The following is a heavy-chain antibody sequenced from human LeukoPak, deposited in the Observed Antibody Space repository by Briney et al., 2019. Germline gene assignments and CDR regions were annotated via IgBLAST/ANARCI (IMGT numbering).Heavy chain of an antibody. Sequence: PGGSLRLSCAASGFTFDEYSMNWVRQAPGEGLEWVSLISWDGRSVFYTDSVKGRFTISRDNAKNSLYLQMNSLRAEDTAVYYCARGPFGGYYSPYWYFDLWGRGTLVTVSS. V-gene: IGHV3-43*01. J-gene: IGHJ2*01. CDR3: ARGPFGGYYSPYWYFDL. CDR1: GFTFDEYS. D-gene: IGHD3-22*01. CDR2: ISWDGRSV.